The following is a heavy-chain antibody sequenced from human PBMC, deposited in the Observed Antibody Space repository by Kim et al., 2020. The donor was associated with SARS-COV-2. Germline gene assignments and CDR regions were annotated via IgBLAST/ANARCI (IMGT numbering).Heavy chain of an antibody. CDR3: ARAKRGYLYFDY. Sequence: GGSLRLSCAASGFTVSSNYMSWVRQAPGKGLEWVSVIYSGGSTYYADSVKGRFTISRDNSKNTLYLQMNSLRAEDTAVYYCARAKRGYLYFDYWGQGTLVTVSS. CDR1: GFTVSSNY. V-gene: IGHV3-53*01. J-gene: IGHJ4*02. D-gene: IGHD5-12*01. CDR2: IYSGGST.